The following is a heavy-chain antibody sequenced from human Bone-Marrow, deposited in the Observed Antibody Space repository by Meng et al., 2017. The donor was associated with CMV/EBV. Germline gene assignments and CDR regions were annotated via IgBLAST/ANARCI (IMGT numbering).Heavy chain of an antibody. CDR3: AVRFLEWGLDY. J-gene: IGHJ4*02. CDR2: ISAYNGNT. Sequence: SCKASGYSCTSYGISWVRQAPGQGLEWMGWISAYNGNTNYAQKLQGRVTMTTDTSTSTAYMELRSLRSDDTAVYYCAVRFLEWGLDYWGQGTLVTVSS. CDR1: GYSCTSYG. D-gene: IGHD3-3*01. V-gene: IGHV1-18*01.